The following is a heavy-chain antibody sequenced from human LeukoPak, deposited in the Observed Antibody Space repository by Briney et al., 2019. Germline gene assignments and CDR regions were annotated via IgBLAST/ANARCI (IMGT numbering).Heavy chain of an antibody. CDR1: GFTFSNYA. D-gene: IGHD3-10*01. Sequence: GGSLRLSCAASGFTFSNYAMIWVRQAPGKGLEWVSSISGSGGSTYYADSVKGRFTISRDNSKNTLYLQMNSLRADYTAVYYCAKGVASSGTPVDYWGQGTLATVSS. CDR3: AKGVASSGTPVDY. J-gene: IGHJ4*02. V-gene: IGHV3-23*01. CDR2: ISGSGGST.